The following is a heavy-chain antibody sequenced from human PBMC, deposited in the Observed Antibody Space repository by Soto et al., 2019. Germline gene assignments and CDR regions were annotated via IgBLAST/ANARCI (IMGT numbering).Heavy chain of an antibody. J-gene: IGHJ6*02. CDR3: ARVPGGGYCTNGVCYYYYYGTDV. Sequence: SVKVSCKASGGTFSSYAISWVRQAPGQGLEWMGGIIPIFGTANYAQKFQGRVTITADESTSTAYMELSSLRSEDTAVYYCARVPGGGYCTNGVCYYYYYGTDVWGQGTTVTVSS. V-gene: IGHV1-69*13. CDR2: IIPIFGTA. CDR1: GGTFSSYA. D-gene: IGHD2-8*01.